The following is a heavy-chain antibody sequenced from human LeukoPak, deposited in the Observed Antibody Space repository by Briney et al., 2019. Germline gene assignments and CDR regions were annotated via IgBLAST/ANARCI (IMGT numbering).Heavy chain of an antibody. CDR2: ISGSGDYT. Sequence: GGSLRLSCPASGFTFSSYGLSWVGQAPGKGLEGVATISGSGDYTYYADSVKGRFTISRDNSKNTLYLQMNSLRAEDTAVYYCAKVTYGSGTYGAFDSWGQGTLVTVSS. CDR1: GFTFSSYG. D-gene: IGHD3-10*01. V-gene: IGHV3-23*01. J-gene: IGHJ4*02. CDR3: AKVTYGSGTYGAFDS.